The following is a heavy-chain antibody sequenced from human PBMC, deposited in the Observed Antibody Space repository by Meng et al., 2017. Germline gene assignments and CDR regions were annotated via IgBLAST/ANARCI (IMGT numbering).Heavy chain of an antibody. CDR1: GGSFSGYY. D-gene: IGHD5-18*01. CDR2: INHSGST. J-gene: IGHJ4*02. CDR3: AADPLRGYSYLGY. Sequence: QVQLTQWGAGPLRPSETLSLTFAVYGGSFSGYYWSWIRQPPGKGLEWIGEINHSGSTNYNPSLKSRVTISVDMSKNQFSLKLSSVTAADTAVYYCAADPLRGYSYLGYWGQGTLVTVSS. V-gene: IGHV4-34*01.